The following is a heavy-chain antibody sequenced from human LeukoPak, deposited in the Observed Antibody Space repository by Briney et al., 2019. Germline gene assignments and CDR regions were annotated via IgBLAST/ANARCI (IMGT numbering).Heavy chain of an antibody. CDR3: ARVYYSSSYDYWYFDL. CDR1: GGSISSSSYY. J-gene: IGHJ2*01. CDR2: IYYSGST. V-gene: IGHV4-39*07. D-gene: IGHD6-13*01. Sequence: SETLSLTCTVSGGSISSSSYYWGWIRQPPGKGLEWIGSIYYSGSTNYNPSLRSRVTISVDTSKNQFSLKLSSVTAADTAVYYCARVYYSSSYDYWYFDLWGRGTLVTVSS.